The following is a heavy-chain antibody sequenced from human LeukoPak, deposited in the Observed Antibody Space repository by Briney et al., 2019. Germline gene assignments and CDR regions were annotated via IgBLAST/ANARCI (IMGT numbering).Heavy chain of an antibody. Sequence: PSETLSLTCTVSGDXISTYYCSWMRQPPGKGLEWIGYVHYSGTTNYNPSLKCRVTISVDASKNQFSLKLTSLTAADTAVYYCARPGSGYTASGAFDIWGQGTMVTVSS. D-gene: IGHD5-18*01. J-gene: IGHJ3*02. CDR1: GDXISTYY. CDR2: VHYSGTT. V-gene: IGHV4-59*08. CDR3: ARPGSGYTASGAFDI.